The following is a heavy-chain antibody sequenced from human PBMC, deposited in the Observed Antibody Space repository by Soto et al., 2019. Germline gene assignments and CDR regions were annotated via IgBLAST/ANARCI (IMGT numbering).Heavy chain of an antibody. Sequence: VASVKVFCKASGHPFTGYYMHWVRQAPGQGLESMGWINPNSGGTNYAQKFQGWVTMTRDTSISSAYMELSRLRSDDTAVYYCARGGLQYSSGWYVLWYGMDVWGQGTTVTVSS. CDR2: INPNSGGT. J-gene: IGHJ6*02. CDR3: ARGGLQYSSGWYVLWYGMDV. V-gene: IGHV1-2*04. CDR1: GHPFTGYY. D-gene: IGHD6-19*01.